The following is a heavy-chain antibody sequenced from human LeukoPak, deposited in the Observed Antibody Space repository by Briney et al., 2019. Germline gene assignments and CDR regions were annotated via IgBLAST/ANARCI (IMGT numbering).Heavy chain of an antibody. CDR2: INHSGST. D-gene: IGHD2-15*01. V-gene: IGHV4-34*01. CDR1: GGSFSGYY. CDR3: ARGPRYCSGGSCGLGWFDP. J-gene: IGHJ5*02. Sequence: PSETLSLTCAVYGGSFSGYYWSWIRQPPGKGLEWIGEINHSGSTNYNPSPKSRVTISVDTSKNQFSLKLSSVTAADTAVYYCARGPRYCSGGSCGLGWFDPWGQGTLVTVSS.